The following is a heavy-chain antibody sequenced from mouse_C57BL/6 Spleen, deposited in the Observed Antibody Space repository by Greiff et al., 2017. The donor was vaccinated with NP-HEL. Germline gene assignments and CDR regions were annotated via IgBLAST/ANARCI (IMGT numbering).Heavy chain of an antibody. J-gene: IGHJ4*01. Sequence: QVQLKQSGPELVKPGASVKISCKASGYAFSSSWMNWVKQRPGKGLEWIGRIYPGDGDTNYNGKFKGKATLTADKSSSTAYMQLSSLTSEDSAVYFCARYGGIDLLFYAMDYWGQGTSVTVSS. CDR2: IYPGDGDT. D-gene: IGHD2-1*01. CDR3: ARYGGIDLLFYAMDY. CDR1: GYAFSSSW. V-gene: IGHV1-82*01.